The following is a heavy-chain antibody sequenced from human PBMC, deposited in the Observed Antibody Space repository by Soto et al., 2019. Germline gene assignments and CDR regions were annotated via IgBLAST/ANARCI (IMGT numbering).Heavy chain of an antibody. CDR3: ARVFGGYGDYGASFDY. D-gene: IGHD4-17*01. Sequence: QVQLQESGPGLVKPSGTLSLTCAVSGGSISSSNWWSWVRQPPGKGLEWIGEIYHSGSTNYNPSLKSRVTISVDMSKNQFSLKLSSVTAADTAVYYCARVFGGYGDYGASFDYWGQGTLVTVSS. CDR2: IYHSGST. CDR1: GGSISSSNW. V-gene: IGHV4-4*02. J-gene: IGHJ4*02.